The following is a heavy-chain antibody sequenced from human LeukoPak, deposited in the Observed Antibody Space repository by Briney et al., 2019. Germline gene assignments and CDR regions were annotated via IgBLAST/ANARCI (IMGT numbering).Heavy chain of an antibody. D-gene: IGHD1-14*01. CDR2: IRYDGNNK. V-gene: IGHV3-30*02. Sequence: GGSLRLSCGASGFTFSNYGMLWIRQAPGKGLEWVAFIRYDGNNKLYADSMKGRFTISRDNSKNTLYLHINSLRAEDTAVYYCVKDNPLDYWGQGTLVIVSS. CDR1: GFTFSNYG. J-gene: IGHJ4*02. CDR3: VKDNPLDY.